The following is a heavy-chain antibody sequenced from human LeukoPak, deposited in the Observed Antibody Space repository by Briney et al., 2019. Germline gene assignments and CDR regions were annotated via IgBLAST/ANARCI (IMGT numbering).Heavy chain of an antibody. D-gene: IGHD3-10*01. Sequence: AGGSLRLSCAASGFTFDDYAMHWVRQAPGKGLEWVSGISWNSGSIGYADSVKGRFTISRDNAKNSLYPQMNSLRAEDTALYYCAKDHYYGSGSYYNGDYFDYWGQGTLVTVSS. CDR1: GFTFDDYA. CDR3: AKDHYYGSGSYYNGDYFDY. J-gene: IGHJ4*02. CDR2: ISWNSGSI. V-gene: IGHV3-9*01.